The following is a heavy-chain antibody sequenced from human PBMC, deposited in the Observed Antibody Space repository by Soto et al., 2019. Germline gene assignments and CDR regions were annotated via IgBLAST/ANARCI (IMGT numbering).Heavy chain of an antibody. Sequence: ASVKVSCKTSGASFNDYYIHWVRQAPGQGLEWMGWINPNGGATKYAQKFQGRVTVTRDTSIRTVYMELSSLRSDDTAVYYCARESGGATATLDYYYFYMDVWGKGTTVTVSS. D-gene: IGHD5-12*01. V-gene: IGHV1-2*02. CDR2: INPNGGAT. CDR3: ARESGGATATLDYYYFYMDV. J-gene: IGHJ6*03. CDR1: GASFNDYY.